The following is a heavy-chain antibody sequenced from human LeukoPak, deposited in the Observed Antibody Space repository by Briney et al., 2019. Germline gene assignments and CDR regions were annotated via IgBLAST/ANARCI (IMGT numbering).Heavy chain of an antibody. CDR2: INPNSGGT. CDR3: ARMIVGASDFDY. CDR1: GYTFTSYD. Sequence: ASVKVSCKTSGYTFTSYDINWVRQTTGQGLEWMGWINPNSGGTNYAQKFQGRVTMTRDTSISTAYMELSRLRSDDTAVYYCARMIVGASDFDYWGQGTLVTVSS. D-gene: IGHD1-26*01. V-gene: IGHV1-2*02. J-gene: IGHJ4*02.